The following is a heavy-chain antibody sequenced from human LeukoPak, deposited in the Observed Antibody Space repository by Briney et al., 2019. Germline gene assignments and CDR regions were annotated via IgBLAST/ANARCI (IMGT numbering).Heavy chain of an antibody. J-gene: IGHJ6*03. CDR3: AREGGVGPTAPPDYYSYQMDV. CDR2: ISPYTTKT. CDR1: GYTFISYG. V-gene: IGHV1-18*01. D-gene: IGHD1-26*01. Sequence: GASVKVSCKASGYTFISYGITWVRQAPGQGLEWMGWISPYTTKTNYAQSLQGGVTMTTDTSTSTAYMELRSLRSDDTAVYYCAREGGVGPTAPPDYYSYQMDVCGKGTTVTVSS.